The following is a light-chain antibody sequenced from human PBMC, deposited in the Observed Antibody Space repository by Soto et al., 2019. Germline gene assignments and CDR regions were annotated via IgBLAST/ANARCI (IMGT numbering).Light chain of an antibody. CDR3: QQYGSSPTT. Sequence: EIVLTQSPGTLSLSPGERATLSCRASQSVSSSYLAWYQQKPGQAPRLLIYGASSRATGIPDRFSGSGSGTDFTLTISGLEPEDFAVYYCQQYGSSPTTFGQETRLEIK. V-gene: IGKV3-20*01. J-gene: IGKJ5*01. CDR2: GAS. CDR1: QSVSSSY.